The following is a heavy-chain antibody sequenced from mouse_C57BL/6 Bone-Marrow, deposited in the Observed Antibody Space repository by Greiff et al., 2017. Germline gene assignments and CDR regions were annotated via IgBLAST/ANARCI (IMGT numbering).Heavy chain of an antibody. V-gene: IGHV1-82*01. CDR3: ARSKGLRQGFDY. J-gene: IGHJ2*01. Sequence: SGPELVKPGASVKISCKASGYAFSSSWMNWVKQRPGKGLEWIGRIYPGDGDTNYNGKFKGKATLTADKSSSTAYMQLSSLTSEDSAVYFCARSKGLRQGFDYWGQGTTLTVSS. CDR2: IYPGDGDT. CDR1: GYAFSSSW. D-gene: IGHD2-12*01.